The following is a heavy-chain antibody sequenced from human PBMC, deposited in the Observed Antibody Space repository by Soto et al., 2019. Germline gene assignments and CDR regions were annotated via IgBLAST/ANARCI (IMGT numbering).Heavy chain of an antibody. CDR2: INHGGST. CDR1: GGSFSGYY. D-gene: IGHD3-16*02. CDR3: AIGTKYNYRYPLGY. V-gene: IGHV4-34*01. Sequence: SEPLSLTCAVYGGSFSGYYLSWIRQPPGKGLEWIGEINHGGSTDYKPTLKSRVTISVHTPKNQFSLKLSSVTAADTAVYYCAIGTKYNYRYPLGYWGQGTLVTVSS. J-gene: IGHJ4*02.